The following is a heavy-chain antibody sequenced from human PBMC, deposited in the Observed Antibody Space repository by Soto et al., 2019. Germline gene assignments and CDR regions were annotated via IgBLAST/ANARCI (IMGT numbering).Heavy chain of an antibody. CDR3: ARDRGSGWYVLDY. CDR2: IYSGGST. Sequence: GGSLRLSCAASGFTVSSNYMSWVRQAPGKGLEWVSVIYSGGSTYYADSVKGRFTISRDNSKNTLYLQMNSLRAEDTAVYYCARDRGSGWYVLDYWGQGTLVTVSS. D-gene: IGHD6-19*01. CDR1: GFTVSSNY. V-gene: IGHV3-66*01. J-gene: IGHJ4*02.